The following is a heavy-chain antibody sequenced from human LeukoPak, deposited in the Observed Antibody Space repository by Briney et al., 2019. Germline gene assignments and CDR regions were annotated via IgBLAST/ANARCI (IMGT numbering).Heavy chain of an antibody. D-gene: IGHD5-12*01. CDR1: GGSFSGYY. V-gene: IGHV4-34*01. CDR3: ARGKDVGRWLQIYYFDY. Sequence: SETLSLTCAVYGGSFSGYYWSWIRQPPGKGLEWIGEINHSGSTNYNPSLKSRVTISVDTSKNQFSLKLSSVTAADTAVYYCARGKDVGRWLQIYYFDYWGQGTLVTVSS. J-gene: IGHJ4*02. CDR2: INHSGST.